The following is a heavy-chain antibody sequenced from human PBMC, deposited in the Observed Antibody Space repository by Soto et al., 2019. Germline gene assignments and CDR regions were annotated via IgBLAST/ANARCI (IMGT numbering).Heavy chain of an antibody. V-gene: IGHV4-59*01. D-gene: IGHD5-12*01. CDR2: IYYTGST. Sequence: QVQLQESGPGLVKPSETLSLTCAVSGGSISSYYWSWIRQPPGKGLEWNGYIYYTGSTNYSPSLKSRVTISVDTSKNQFSLKLSSVTAADTAVYYCARSSYTGYDFDYWGQGTLVTVSS. CDR1: GGSISSYY. J-gene: IGHJ4*02. CDR3: ARSSYTGYDFDY.